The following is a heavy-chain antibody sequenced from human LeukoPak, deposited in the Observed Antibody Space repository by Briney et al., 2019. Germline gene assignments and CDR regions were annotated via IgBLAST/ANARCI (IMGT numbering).Heavy chain of an antibody. J-gene: IGHJ5*02. V-gene: IGHV1-2*02. CDR2: INPDSGGT. Sequence: ASVKVSCKASGYTFTGHYMHWVRQAPGQGLEWMGWINPDSGGTDYAQKFQGRVTMTRDTSITTAYMELSSLRSEDTAVYYCARGQDILSWFDPWGQGTLVTVSS. CDR3: ARGQDILSWFDP. D-gene: IGHD3-9*01. CDR1: GYTFTGHY.